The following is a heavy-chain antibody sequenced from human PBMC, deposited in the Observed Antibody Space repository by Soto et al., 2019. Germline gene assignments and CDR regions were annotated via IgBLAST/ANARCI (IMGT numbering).Heavy chain of an antibody. CDR1: GFTFSSYD. V-gene: IGHV3-13*01. CDR2: IGTAGDT. CDR3: ARMPTGTTGYYYGMDV. Sequence: RGSLRLSCAASGFTFSSYDMHWVRQATGKGLEWVSAIGTAGDTYYPGSVKGRFTISRENAKNSLYLQMNSLRAEDTAVYYCARMPTGTTGYYYGMDVWGQGTTVTVSS. D-gene: IGHD1-7*01. J-gene: IGHJ6*02.